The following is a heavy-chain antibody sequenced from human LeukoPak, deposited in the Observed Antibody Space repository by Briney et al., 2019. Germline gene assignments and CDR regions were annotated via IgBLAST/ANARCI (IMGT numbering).Heavy chain of an antibody. V-gene: IGHV4-39*07. CDR1: GGSISSSSYY. Sequence: PSETLSLTCTVSGGSISSSSYYWGWIRQPPGKGLEWIGSIYYSGSTYYNPSLKSRVTISVDTSKNQFSLKLSSVTVADTAVYYCARDLQPIGAFDIWGQGTMVTVSS. CDR3: ARDLQPIGAFDI. CDR2: IYYSGST. D-gene: IGHD1-1*01. J-gene: IGHJ3*02.